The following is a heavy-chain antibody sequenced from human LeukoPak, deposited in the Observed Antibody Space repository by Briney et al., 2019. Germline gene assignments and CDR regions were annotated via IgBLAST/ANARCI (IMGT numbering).Heavy chain of an antibody. CDR3: AQYSSSWYREGIDY. CDR1: GLSLRDGGVG. D-gene: IGHD6-13*01. V-gene: IGHV2-5*02. CDR2: PDWDNDK. J-gene: IGHJ4*02. Sequence: AGPTLVNPTQTLTLTCIFSGLSLRDGGVGLGWNREPPAKALGWQVFPDWDNDKRYSPSLKRRLTITKDTSKIQVVLTMANMHPVDTATYYFAQYSSSWYREGIDYWGQGTLVTVSS.